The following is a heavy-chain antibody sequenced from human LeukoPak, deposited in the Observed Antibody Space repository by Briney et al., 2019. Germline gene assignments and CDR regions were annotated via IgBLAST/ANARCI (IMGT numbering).Heavy chain of an antibody. D-gene: IGHD2-2*01. CDR3: ARLVTGTSCYRDY. Sequence: SETLSLTCAVSGYSISSGYYWGWIRQPPGKGLEWIGSIYHSRSTYYNPSLKSRVTISVDTSKNQFSLKLSSVTAADTAVYYCARLVTGTSCYRDYWGQGTLVTVSS. V-gene: IGHV4-38-2*01. CDR2: IYHSRST. J-gene: IGHJ4*02. CDR1: GYSISSGYY.